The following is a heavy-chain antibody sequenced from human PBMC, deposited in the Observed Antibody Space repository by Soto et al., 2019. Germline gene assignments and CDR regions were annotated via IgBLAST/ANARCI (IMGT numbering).Heavy chain of an antibody. Sequence: QVQLVQSGAEVKRPGSSVKVSCKASGDTFSFYSINWVRQAPGLGLEWMGRVTPILSMSNYAQRFQGRVTMTADKSTSTAYMELRGLRSEDTAMYYCATSYGSGYRAFDYWGQGALVTVSS. D-gene: IGHD3-10*01. CDR2: VTPILSMS. J-gene: IGHJ4*02. CDR1: GDTFSFYS. CDR3: ATSYGSGYRAFDY. V-gene: IGHV1-69*04.